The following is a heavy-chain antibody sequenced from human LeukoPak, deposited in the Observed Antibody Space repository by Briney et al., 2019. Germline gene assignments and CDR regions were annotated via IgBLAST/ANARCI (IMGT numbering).Heavy chain of an antibody. Sequence: ASVKVSCKASGYTFTSYGISWVRQAPGQGLEWMGWISAYNGNTNYAQKLQGRVTMTTDTSTSTAYMELRSLRSDDTAVYYCARDKYDILTGYYTYWGQGTLVTVSS. CDR3: ARDKYDILTGYYTY. J-gene: IGHJ4*02. CDR1: GYTFTSYG. D-gene: IGHD3-9*01. V-gene: IGHV1-18*01. CDR2: ISAYNGNT.